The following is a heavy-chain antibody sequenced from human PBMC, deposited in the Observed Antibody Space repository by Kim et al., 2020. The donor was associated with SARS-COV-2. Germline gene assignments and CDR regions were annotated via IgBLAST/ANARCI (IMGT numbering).Heavy chain of an antibody. V-gene: IGHV3-9*01. J-gene: IGHJ6*01. D-gene: IGHD5-12*01. CDR1: GFPFGGCA. CDR3: VKAFSGYDEAYYYGMDV. Sequence: GGSLRLSCAASGFPFGGCAMHWVRQAPGKGLEWVSSISWSSGTIGYADSVRGRFTISRDNAKNSLYLQMNSLRAEDTALYYCVKAFSGYDEAYYYGMDVWGQGTTVTVSS. CDR2: ISWSSGTI.